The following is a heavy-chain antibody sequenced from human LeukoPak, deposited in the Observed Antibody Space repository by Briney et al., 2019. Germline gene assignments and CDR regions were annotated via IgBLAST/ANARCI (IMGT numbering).Heavy chain of an antibody. J-gene: IGHJ3*02. V-gene: IGHV1-18*01. CDR3: AREAYCSSTSCYAFDI. Sequence: ASVKVSSKASGYTFTSYGISWVRQAPGQGLEWMGWISANSGNTNYAQKLQGRVTLTTDTSSSTAYMELSSLRSEDTAVYYCAREAYCSSTSCYAFDIWGQGTMVTVSS. CDR2: ISANSGNT. CDR1: GYTFTSYG. D-gene: IGHD2-2*01.